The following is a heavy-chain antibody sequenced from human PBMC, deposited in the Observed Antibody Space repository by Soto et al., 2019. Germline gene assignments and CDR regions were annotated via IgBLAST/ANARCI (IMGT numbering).Heavy chain of an antibody. J-gene: IGHJ5*02. D-gene: IGHD3-22*01. CDR3: VSSDSSGFSNNWLDP. Sequence: SETLSLTCTVSGGSVSSGSYYWSWIRQPPGKGLEWIGYIYYSGSTNYNPSLKSRVTISVDTSKNQFSLKLSSVTAADTAVYYCVSSDSSGFSNNWLDPWGQGTMVTVYS. CDR1: GGSVSSGSYY. V-gene: IGHV4-61*01. CDR2: IYYSGST.